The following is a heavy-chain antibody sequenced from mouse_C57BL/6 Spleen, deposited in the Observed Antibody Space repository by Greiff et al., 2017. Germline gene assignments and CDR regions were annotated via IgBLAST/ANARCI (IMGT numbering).Heavy chain of an antibody. D-gene: IGHD1-1*01. CDR3: ARHEDYGSSFYWYFDV. CDR1: GFTFSSYG. J-gene: IGHJ1*03. Sequence: EVKLMESGGDLVKPGGSLKLSCAASGFTFSSYGMSWVRQTPDKRLEWVATISSGGSYTYYPDSVKGRFTISRDNAKNTLYLQMSSLKSEDTAMYYCARHEDYGSSFYWYFDVWGTGTTVTVSS. V-gene: IGHV5-6*01. CDR2: ISSGGSYT.